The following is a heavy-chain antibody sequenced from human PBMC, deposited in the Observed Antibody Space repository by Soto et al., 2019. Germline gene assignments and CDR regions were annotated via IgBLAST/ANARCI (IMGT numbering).Heavy chain of an antibody. D-gene: IGHD6-13*01. CDR2: ISYDGRNK. V-gene: IGHV3-30*18. J-gene: IGHJ6*02. CDR3: AKDQRYSSSWYPGNSYDYGMDV. CDR1: GFTFSSYG. Sequence: QVQLVESGGGVVQPGRSLRLSCAASGFTFSSYGMHWVRQAPGKGLEWVAVISYDGRNKYYADSVKGRFTISRDNSKNTLHLQRNSLRAEDTAVYYCAKDQRYSSSWYPGNSYDYGMDVWGQGTTVTVSS.